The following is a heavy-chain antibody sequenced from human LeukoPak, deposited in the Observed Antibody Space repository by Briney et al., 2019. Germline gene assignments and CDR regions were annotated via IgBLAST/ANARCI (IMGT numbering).Heavy chain of an antibody. Sequence: PGGSLRLSCAASGFTFSSYSMNWVRQAPGKGLEWVSSISSSSSYIYYADSVKGRFTISRDNAKNSLYLQMNSLRAEDTAVYYCAREARYCSSTSCSKGYYYYYYMDVWGKGTTVTVSS. CDR2: ISSSSSYI. D-gene: IGHD2-2*01. J-gene: IGHJ6*03. CDR1: GFTFSSYS. V-gene: IGHV3-21*01. CDR3: AREARYCSSTSCSKGYYYYYYMDV.